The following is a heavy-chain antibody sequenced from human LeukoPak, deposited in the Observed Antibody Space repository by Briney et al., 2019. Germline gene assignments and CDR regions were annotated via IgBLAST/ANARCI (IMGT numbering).Heavy chain of an antibody. CDR1: GXTFSIYG. CDR2: IWYDGSNK. CDR3: ARDKFGGSSSLIDY. J-gene: IGHJ4*02. V-gene: IGHV3-33*01. Sequence: PGTSLRLSCVASGXTFSIYGMHWVRQAPGKGLEWVAVIWYDGSNKFYADSVKGRFTISRDNSKNTLYLQMNSLRVEDTAVYYCARDKFGGSSSLIDYWGQGTLVTVSS. D-gene: IGHD6-13*01.